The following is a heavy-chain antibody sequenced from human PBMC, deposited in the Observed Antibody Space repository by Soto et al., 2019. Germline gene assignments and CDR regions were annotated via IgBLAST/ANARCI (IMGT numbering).Heavy chain of an antibody. CDR1: GVFFSSVNAY. CDR3: ARSITFDWLFFDN. D-gene: IGHD3-9*01. J-gene: IGHJ4*02. CDR2: VSYSGST. V-gene: IGHV4-61*01. Sequence: LTCTDSGVFFSSVNAYVSWIRQPPGKRRAWIGYVSYSGSTHYNPSLKSRVTISVDKSKNQFSLKVSSLTAADTAVYYCARSITFDWLFFDNWGQGSLVTVSS.